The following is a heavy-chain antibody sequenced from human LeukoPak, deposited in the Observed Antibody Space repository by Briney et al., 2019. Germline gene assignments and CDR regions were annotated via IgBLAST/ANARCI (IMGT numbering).Heavy chain of an antibody. V-gene: IGHV1-8*03. D-gene: IGHD6-13*01. CDR2: MNPNSGNI. CDR3: ARGHLQAPVYSTRWYRASNWFDP. CDR1: GYTFTSYD. J-gene: IGHJ5*02. Sequence: ASVKVSCKASGYTFTSYDINWVRQATGQGLEWMGRMNPNSGNIGYAQNFQGRVTITRDTSISTVYMELSSLRSEDTAVYYCARGHLQAPVYSTRWYRASNWFDPWGQGTLVTVSS.